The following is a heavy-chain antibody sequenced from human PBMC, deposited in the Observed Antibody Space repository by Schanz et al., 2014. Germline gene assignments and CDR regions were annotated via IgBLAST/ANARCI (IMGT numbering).Heavy chain of an antibody. V-gene: IGHV1-18*01. CDR3: TRGGYSYALSAFDI. D-gene: IGHD5-18*01. Sequence: QVQLVQSGAEVKKPGSSVKVSCKASGGTFSSYTISWVRQAPGQGLEWLGWISGSNGNTNYTQKFQGRVTRTTDTSTGTAYMELRSLRSDDTALYYCTRGGYSYALSAFDIWGQGTMVTVAS. J-gene: IGHJ3*02. CDR1: GGTFSSYT. CDR2: ISGSNGNT.